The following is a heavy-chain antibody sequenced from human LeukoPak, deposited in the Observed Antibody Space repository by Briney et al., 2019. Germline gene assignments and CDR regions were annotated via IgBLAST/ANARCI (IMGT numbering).Heavy chain of an antibody. CDR1: GFTFSTNW. Sequence: GGSLRLSCAASGFTFSTNWMSWVRQAPGKGLEWVANIKEDGSEKYYVDSVKGRFTISGDNAKNSLYLQMNSLRAEDTAVYYCARDEYNWNVDAFDIWGQGTVVTVSS. CDR3: ARDEYNWNVDAFDI. V-gene: IGHV3-7*01. J-gene: IGHJ3*02. D-gene: IGHD1-20*01. CDR2: IKEDGSEK.